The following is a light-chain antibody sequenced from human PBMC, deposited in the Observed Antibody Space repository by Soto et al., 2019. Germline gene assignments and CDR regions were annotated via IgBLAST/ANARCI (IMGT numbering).Light chain of an antibody. V-gene: IGKV3-20*01. CDR2: GAS. Sequence: EIVLTQSPGTLSLSPGERATLSCRASQSVSSTSLAWYQQKSGQAPRLLIYGASIRATGIPDRFSGSGSGTDFTLTISRLEPEDFAVYYCQQYGSSPRTFGQGTKLEIK. CDR3: QQYGSSPRT. CDR1: QSVSSTS. J-gene: IGKJ2*01.